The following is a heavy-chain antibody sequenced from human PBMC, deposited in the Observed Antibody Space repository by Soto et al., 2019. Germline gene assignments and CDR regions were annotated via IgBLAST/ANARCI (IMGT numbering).Heavy chain of an antibody. CDR3: ARGLGALRFLEWLFDYGMDV. Sequence: SETLSLTCTVSGGSISSGGYYWSWIRQHPGKGLEWIGYIYYSGSTYYNPSLKSRVTISVDTSKNQFSLKLSSVTAADTAVYYCARGLGALRFLEWLFDYGMDVWGQGTTVTVSS. CDR1: GGSISSGGYY. CDR2: IYYSGST. V-gene: IGHV4-31*03. D-gene: IGHD3-3*01. J-gene: IGHJ6*02.